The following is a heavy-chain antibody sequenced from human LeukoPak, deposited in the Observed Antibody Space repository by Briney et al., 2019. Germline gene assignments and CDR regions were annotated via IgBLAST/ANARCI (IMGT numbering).Heavy chain of an antibody. CDR1: GGSFSGYY. CDR2: INHNGST. CDR3: ARNYYGSGSPLYYYYYMDV. J-gene: IGHJ6*03. D-gene: IGHD3-10*01. V-gene: IGHV4-34*01. Sequence: SETLSLTCAVYGGSFSGYYWSWVRQPPGKGLEWIGEINHNGSTNYNPSLKSRVTISVDTSKNQFSLMLSSVTAADTAVYYCARNYYGSGSPLYYYYYMDVWGKGTTVTISS.